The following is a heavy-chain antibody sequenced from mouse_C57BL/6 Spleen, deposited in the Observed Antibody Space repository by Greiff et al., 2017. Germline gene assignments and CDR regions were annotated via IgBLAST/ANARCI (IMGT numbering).Heavy chain of an antibody. Sequence: VQLQQSGTELVKPGASVKLSCKASGYTFTSYWMHWVKQRPGQGLEWIGNINPSNGGTNYNEKFKSKATLTVDKSSSTAYMQLSSLTSEDSAVYYCAGVLRSQAWFAYWGQGTLVTVSA. V-gene: IGHV1-53*01. CDR3: AGVLRSQAWFAY. J-gene: IGHJ3*01. CDR2: INPSNGGT. D-gene: IGHD1-1*01. CDR1: GYTFTSYW.